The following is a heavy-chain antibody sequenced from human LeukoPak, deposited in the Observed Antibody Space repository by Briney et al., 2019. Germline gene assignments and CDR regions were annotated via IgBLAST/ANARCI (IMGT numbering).Heavy chain of an antibody. CDR3: ASDRSYAMDV. V-gene: IGHV3-74*01. CDR2: IKSDGSST. CDR1: RFSFSSYW. Sequence: GGSLRLSCAASRFSFSSYWMHWVRQPPGKGLVWVSRIKSDGSSTTYAASVQGRFTISRDNAKNTLYLQMNSLRGEDTAVYYCASDRSYAMDVWGQGTAVTVSS. J-gene: IGHJ6*02.